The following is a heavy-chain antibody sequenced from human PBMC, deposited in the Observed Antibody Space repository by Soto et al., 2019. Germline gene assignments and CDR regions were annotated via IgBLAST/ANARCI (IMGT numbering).Heavy chain of an antibody. V-gene: IGHV1-18*01. D-gene: IGHD3-16*01. CDR3: ARGEVGGHYYDDGMDV. Sequence: QVQLVQSGAEVKKPGASVKVSCKASGYTFTSYGISWVRQAPGQGLEWMGWISAYNGNTNYAQKLQGRVTMTXXTXTXKAYMELRSLRSDDTAVYYCARGEVGGHYYDDGMDVWGQGTTVTVSS. J-gene: IGHJ6*02. CDR2: ISAYNGNT. CDR1: GYTFTSYG.